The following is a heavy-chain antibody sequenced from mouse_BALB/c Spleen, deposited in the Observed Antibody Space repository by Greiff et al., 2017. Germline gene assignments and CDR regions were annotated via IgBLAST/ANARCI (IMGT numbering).Heavy chain of an antibody. CDR3: AMLRSSYYYAMDY. Sequence: VKVVESGPEVVRPGVSVKISCKGSGYTFTDYAMHWVKQSHAKSLEWIGVISTYNGNTNYNQKFKGKATMTVDKSSSTAYMELARLTSEDSAIYYCAMLRSSYYYAMDYWGQGTSVTVSS. V-gene: IGHV1-67*01. CDR2: ISTYNGNT. CDR1: GYTFTDYA. J-gene: IGHJ4*01. D-gene: IGHD1-1*01.